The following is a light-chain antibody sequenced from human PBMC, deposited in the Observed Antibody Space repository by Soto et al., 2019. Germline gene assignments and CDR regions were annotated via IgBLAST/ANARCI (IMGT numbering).Light chain of an antibody. CDR3: QKYDSAPT. J-gene: IGKJ1*01. CDR2: GAS. Sequence: DIVLTQSPGNLSLSPGERAALSCRASQSVSGRYLAWYQQKPGQAPRLLIYGASTRATGIPDRFSGSGSGTDFTLTISRLEPEDFAVYYCQKYDSAPTFGPGTKVDI. V-gene: IGKV3-20*01. CDR1: QSVSGRY.